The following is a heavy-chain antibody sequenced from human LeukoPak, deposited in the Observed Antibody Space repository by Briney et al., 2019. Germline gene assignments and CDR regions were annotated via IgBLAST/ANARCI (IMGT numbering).Heavy chain of an antibody. CDR3: ARLFPYYGSGSYLGAFDI. Sequence: SQTLSLTCAISGDSVSSNSAAWNWIRQSPSRGLEWLGRTYYRSKWYNDYAVSVKSRITINPDTSKNQFSLQLNSVTPEDTAVYYCARLFPYYGSGSYLGAFDIWGQGTMVTVSS. D-gene: IGHD3-10*01. J-gene: IGHJ3*02. V-gene: IGHV6-1*01. CDR1: GDSVSSNSAA. CDR2: TYYRSKWYN.